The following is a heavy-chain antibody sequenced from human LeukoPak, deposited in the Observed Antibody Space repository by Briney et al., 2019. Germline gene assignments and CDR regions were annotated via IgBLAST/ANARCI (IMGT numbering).Heavy chain of an antibody. CDR2: IKSETGGGTT. CDR3: ATVTWTTVIEY. D-gene: IGHD4-17*01. Sequence: PGGSLRPSCAASGFPFTNTWMTWVRQAPGKGLEWVGRIKSETGGGTTDYPAPVKGRFSISRDDSKNTLYLQMNGLKTEDTAVYYCATVTWTTVIEYWGQGTLVTVST. V-gene: IGHV3-15*01. J-gene: IGHJ4*02. CDR1: GFPFTNTW.